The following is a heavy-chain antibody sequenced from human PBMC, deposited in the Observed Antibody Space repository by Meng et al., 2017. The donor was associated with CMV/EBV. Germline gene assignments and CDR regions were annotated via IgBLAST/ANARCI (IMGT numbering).Heavy chain of an antibody. D-gene: IGHD6-13*01. Sequence: ASVKVSCKASGYTFTGYYMHWVRQAPGQGLEWMGWINPNSGGTNYAQKFQGRVTMTRDTSISTAYMELSRLRSDDTAVYYCARRGYSSSRGWFDPWGQGTLVTVSS. CDR1: GYTFTGYY. CDR3: ARRGYSSSRGWFDP. J-gene: IGHJ5*02. CDR2: INPNSGGT. V-gene: IGHV1-2*02.